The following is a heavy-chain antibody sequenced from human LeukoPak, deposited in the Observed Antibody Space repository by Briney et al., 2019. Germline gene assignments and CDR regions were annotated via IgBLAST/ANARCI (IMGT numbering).Heavy chain of an antibody. Sequence: SETLSLTCAVSGYSISSGYYWGWIRQPPGKGLEWIGSIYHSGSTYYNPSLKSRVTISVGTSKNQFSLKLSSVTAADTAVYYCAREVYYYGSGSYRERIGHFQHWGQGTLVTVSS. CDR1: GYSISSGYY. CDR2: IYHSGST. D-gene: IGHD3-10*01. V-gene: IGHV4-38-2*02. J-gene: IGHJ1*01. CDR3: AREVYYYGSGSYRERIGHFQH.